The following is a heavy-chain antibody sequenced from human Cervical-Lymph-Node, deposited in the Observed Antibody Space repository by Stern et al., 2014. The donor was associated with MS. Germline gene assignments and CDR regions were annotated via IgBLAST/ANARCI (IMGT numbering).Heavy chain of an antibody. Sequence: QITLKESGPTLVKPTQTLTLTCTFSGFSLSTSGVGVGWIRQPPGKALEWLALIYWDDDKRYSPSLKSRLTITKDTSKNQVVLTMTNMDPVDTATYYCAHRSPRRIAAAGTRYYYGMDVWGQGTTVTVSS. J-gene: IGHJ6*02. D-gene: IGHD6-13*01. V-gene: IGHV2-5*02. CDR2: IYWDDDK. CDR3: AHRSPRRIAAAGTRYYYGMDV. CDR1: GFSLSTSGVG.